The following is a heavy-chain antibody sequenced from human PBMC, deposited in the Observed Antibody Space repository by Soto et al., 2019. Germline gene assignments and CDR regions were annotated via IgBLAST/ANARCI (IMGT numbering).Heavy chain of an antibody. CDR2: IGGSGGST. Sequence: EGSLRLSCAASGFTFSSYAMSWVRQAPRKGLEWVSAIGGSGGSTYYADSLKGRLTISRDNSKNKLYLQMNSLRAEDTAVYFCAKFYGMDVWGQGTTGTAAS. CDR3: AKFYGMDV. CDR1: GFTFSSYA. V-gene: IGHV3-23*01. J-gene: IGHJ6*01.